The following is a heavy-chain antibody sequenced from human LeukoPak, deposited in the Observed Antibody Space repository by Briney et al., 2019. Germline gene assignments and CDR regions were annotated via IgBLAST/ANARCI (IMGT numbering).Heavy chain of an antibody. CDR2: IYSSGIT. Sequence: SETLSLTCTVSGVSVSNYYWAWVRQPAGKGPEWIGRIYSSGITSYNPSLRSRVSVSLDTSKNQFSLKLNSVTAADTAVYYCATEGPLIWRPPHFESWGQGTLVIVSS. V-gene: IGHV4-4*07. CDR3: ATEGPLIWRPPHFES. CDR1: GVSVSNYY. J-gene: IGHJ4*02. D-gene: IGHD2-15*01.